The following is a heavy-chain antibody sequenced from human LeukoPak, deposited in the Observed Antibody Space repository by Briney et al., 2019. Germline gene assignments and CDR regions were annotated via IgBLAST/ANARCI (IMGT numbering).Heavy chain of an antibody. V-gene: IGHV1-2*02. CDR3: ARALSLDY. CDR1: GYTFTDCY. J-gene: IGHJ4*02. Sequence: ASVKVSCKASGYTFTDCYIDWVRQAPGQGLEWMGWINPNSGGTNYAQKFQGRVTMTRDTSISTVYMELSSLRSDDTAVYYCARALSLDYWGQGTLVAVSS. CDR2: INPNSGGT.